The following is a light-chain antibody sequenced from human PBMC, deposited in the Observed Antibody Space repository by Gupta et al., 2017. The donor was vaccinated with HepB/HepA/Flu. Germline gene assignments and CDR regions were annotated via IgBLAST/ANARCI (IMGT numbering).Light chain of an antibody. V-gene: IGLV2-23*02. CDR3: CSYAGSRTFEV. CDR2: EVS. Sequence: QSALTQPASVSGSPGQSITISCTGPSSDVGSYNLVSWYQHHPGKAPKLMIYEVSKRPSGVSNRFSGSKSGNTASLTISGLQAEDEADYYCCSYAGSRTFEVFGGGTKLTVL. J-gene: IGLJ2*01. CDR1: SSDVGSYNL.